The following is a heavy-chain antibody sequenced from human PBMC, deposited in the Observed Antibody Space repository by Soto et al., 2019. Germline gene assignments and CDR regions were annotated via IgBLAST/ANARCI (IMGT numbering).Heavy chain of an antibody. CDR2: IYYNGNI. D-gene: IGHD1-26*01. CDR1: GDSVTGHY. Sequence: SATLSLTCTVSGDSVTGHYRSWIRQPPGKGLEWIGYIYYNGNINYNPSLRSRVTISVDTSRSQFSLKLSSVTAADTAVYYCATHRYNVGWEHFDSWGQGSLVTVSS. J-gene: IGHJ4*02. CDR3: ATHRYNVGWEHFDS. V-gene: IGHV4-59*02.